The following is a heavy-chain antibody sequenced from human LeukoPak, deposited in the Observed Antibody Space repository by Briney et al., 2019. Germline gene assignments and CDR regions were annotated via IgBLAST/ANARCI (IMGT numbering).Heavy chain of an antibody. CDR2: IYYSGCT. CDR3: ATDWGP. D-gene: IGHD3-16*01. J-gene: IGHJ5*02. Sequence: SETLSLTCTVSGGSISSSSYYWGWIRQPPGKGLEWIGSIYYSGCTYYNPSLKSRVTISVDTSKNQFSLNLSSVTAADTAVYYCATDWGPWGQGTLVTVSS. CDR1: GGSISSSSYY. V-gene: IGHV4-39*02.